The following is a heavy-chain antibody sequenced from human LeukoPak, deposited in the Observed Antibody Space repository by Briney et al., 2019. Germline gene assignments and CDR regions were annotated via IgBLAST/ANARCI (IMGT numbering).Heavy chain of an antibody. CDR1: GFTFDDYA. V-gene: IGHV3-9*01. CDR3: AKGSGYYYDSSGYPRLDAFDI. J-gene: IGHJ3*02. D-gene: IGHD3-22*01. CDR2: ISWNSGSI. Sequence: GRSLRLSCAASGFTFDDYAMHWVRQAPGKGLEWVSGISWNSGSIGYADSVKGRFTISRDNAKNSLYLQMNSLRAEDTALYYCAKGSGYYYDSSGYPRLDAFDIWGQGTMVTVSS.